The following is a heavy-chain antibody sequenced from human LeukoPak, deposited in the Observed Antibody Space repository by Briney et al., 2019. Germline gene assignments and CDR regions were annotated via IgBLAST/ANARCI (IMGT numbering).Heavy chain of an antibody. D-gene: IGHD3-22*01. Sequence: ASVKVSCKASGYTFTGYYMHWVRQAPGQGLEWMGWINPNSGGTNYAQKFQGRVTMTRDTSISTAYMELSRLRSDDTAVYYCARSHYDSSGYYAFDIWGQGTMVTVSS. V-gene: IGHV1-2*02. CDR3: ARSHYDSSGYYAFDI. J-gene: IGHJ3*02. CDR2: INPNSGGT. CDR1: GYTFTGYY.